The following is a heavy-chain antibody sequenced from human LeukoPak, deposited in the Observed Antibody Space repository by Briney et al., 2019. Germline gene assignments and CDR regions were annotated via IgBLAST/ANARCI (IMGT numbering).Heavy chain of an antibody. Sequence: GASVKASCKASGYTFTGYYMHWVRQAPGQGLEWMGWINPNSGGTNYAQKFQGRVTMTRDTSISTAYMELSRLRSDDTAVYYCARGPAPQTGGAARRNYYYYYYMDVWGKGTTVTVSS. CDR2: INPNSGGT. D-gene: IGHD6-6*01. J-gene: IGHJ6*03. CDR1: GYTFTGYY. CDR3: ARGPAPQTGGAARRNYYYYYYMDV. V-gene: IGHV1-2*02.